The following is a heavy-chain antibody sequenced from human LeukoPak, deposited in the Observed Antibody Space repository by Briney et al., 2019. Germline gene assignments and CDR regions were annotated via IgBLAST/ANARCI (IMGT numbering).Heavy chain of an antibody. CDR1: GGSISSYY. CDR2: IYYSGST. Sequence: PSETLSLTCTVSGGSISSYYWSWIRQPPGKGLEWIGYIYYSGSTNYNPSLKSRVTISVDTSKNQFSLKLSSVTAADTAVYYCVFGEYSYGYYFDYWGQGTLVTVSS. CDR3: VFGEYSYGYYFDY. D-gene: IGHD5-18*01. J-gene: IGHJ4*02. V-gene: IGHV4-59*01.